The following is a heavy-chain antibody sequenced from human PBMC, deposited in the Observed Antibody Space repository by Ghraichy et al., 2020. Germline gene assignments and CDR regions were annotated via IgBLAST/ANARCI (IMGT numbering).Heavy chain of an antibody. D-gene: IGHD5-24*01. CDR3: AKDFFRGWLQLSGAGAFDI. CDR1: GFTFDDYA. J-gene: IGHJ3*02. V-gene: IGHV3-9*01. CDR2: ISWNSGSI. Sequence: SLRLSCAASGFTFDDYAMHWVRQAPGKGLEWVSGISWNSGSIGYADSVKGRFTISRDNAKNSLYLQMNSLRAEDTALYYCAKDFFRGWLQLSGAGAFDIWGQGTMVTVSS.